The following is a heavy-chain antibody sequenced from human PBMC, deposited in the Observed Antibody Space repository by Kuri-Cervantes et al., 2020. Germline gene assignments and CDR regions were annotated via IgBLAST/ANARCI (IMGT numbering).Heavy chain of an antibody. Sequence: ASVKVSCKAPGYTFKNDAISWVRQAPGQGLEWVGWISSYNGNTDSAQSLQGRVTMTRDTSISTAYMELSRLRSDDTAVYYCARGPIWFGEDGMDVWGQGTTVTVSS. V-gene: IGHV1-18*01. D-gene: IGHD3-10*01. CDR1: GYTFKNDA. CDR2: ISSYNGNT. CDR3: ARGPIWFGEDGMDV. J-gene: IGHJ6*02.